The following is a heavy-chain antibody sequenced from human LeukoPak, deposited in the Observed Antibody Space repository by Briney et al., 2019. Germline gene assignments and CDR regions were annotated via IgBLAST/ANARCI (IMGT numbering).Heavy chain of an antibody. Sequence: SETLSHTCNVSGGSISSGTHYWTWIRQPVGKGLEWLGRVFTSGSPTYNSSLKSRLTISIDKSKNQFSLKLSSVTAADTAVYYCARAGGIAAAGRDAFDIWGQGTMVTVSS. D-gene: IGHD6-13*01. J-gene: IGHJ3*02. CDR2: VFTSGSP. V-gene: IGHV4-61*02. CDR3: ARAGGIAAAGRDAFDI. CDR1: GGSISSGTHY.